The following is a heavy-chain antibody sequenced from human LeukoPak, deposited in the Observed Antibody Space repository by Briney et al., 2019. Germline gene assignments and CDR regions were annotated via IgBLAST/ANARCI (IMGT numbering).Heavy chain of an antibody. CDR3: ARGSGDYVRWYYFDY. CDR1: GFTFSSYA. Sequence: GGSLRLSCAASGFTFSSYAMSWVRQAPGKGLEWVSAISGSGGSTYYADSVKGRFTISRDNSKNTLYLQMNSLRAEDTAVYYCARGSGDYVRWYYFDYWGQGTLVTVSS. D-gene: IGHD4-17*01. J-gene: IGHJ4*02. CDR2: ISGSGGST. V-gene: IGHV3-23*01.